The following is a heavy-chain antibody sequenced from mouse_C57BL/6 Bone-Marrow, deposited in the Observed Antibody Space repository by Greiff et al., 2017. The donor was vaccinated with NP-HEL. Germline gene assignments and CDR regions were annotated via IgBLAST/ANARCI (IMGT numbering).Heavy chain of an antibody. J-gene: IGHJ3*01. V-gene: IGHV1-81*01. D-gene: IGHD2-12*01. CDR1: GYTFTSYG. Sequence: QVHVKQSGAELARPGASVKLSCKASGYTFTSYGISWVKQRTGQGLEWIGEIYPRSGNTYYNEKFKGKATLTADKSSSTAYMELRSLTSEDSAVYFCASYREFAYWGQGTLVTVSA. CDR3: ASYREFAY. CDR2: IYPRSGNT.